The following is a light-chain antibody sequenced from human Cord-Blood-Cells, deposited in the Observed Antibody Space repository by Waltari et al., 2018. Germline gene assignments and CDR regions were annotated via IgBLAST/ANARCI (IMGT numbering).Light chain of an antibody. V-gene: IGKV1-8*01. CDR2: AAS. J-gene: IGKJ3*01. CDR1: QGISSY. Sequence: AIRMTQSPSTLPASTGDRVTTTCRASQGISSYLAWYQQKPGKAPKLLIYAASTLQSGVPSRFSGSGSGTDFTLTISCLQSEDFATYYCQQYYSYPFTFGPGTKVDIK. CDR3: QQYYSYPFT.